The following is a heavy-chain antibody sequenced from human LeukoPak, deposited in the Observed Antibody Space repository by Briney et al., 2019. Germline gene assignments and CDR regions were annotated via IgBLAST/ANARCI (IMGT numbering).Heavy chain of an antibody. Sequence: EASVKVSCKASGGTFSSYAISWVRQAPGQGLEWMGGIIPIFGTANYAQKFQGRVTITADESPSTAYMELRSLRSEDTAVYYCARGRCSGTSCPGDNWFDPWGQGTLVTVSS. V-gene: IGHV1-69*01. D-gene: IGHD2-2*01. CDR2: IIPIFGTA. J-gene: IGHJ5*02. CDR3: ARGRCSGTSCPGDNWFDP. CDR1: GGTFSSYA.